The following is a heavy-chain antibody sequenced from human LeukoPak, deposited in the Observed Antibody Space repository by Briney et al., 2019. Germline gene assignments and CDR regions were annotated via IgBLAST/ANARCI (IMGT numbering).Heavy chain of an antibody. Sequence: GGSLRLSCAPSGFTLSNVWMSWVRQAPGKGLEWVGCIKKKDDGGTTDYAATVKGIFTTSRDEEKNKRYLQMNSLKAEDTAVYYCTTDYYYDNCGLFDYWGQGTLVTVSS. CDR1: GFTLSNVW. D-gene: IGHD3-22*01. V-gene: IGHV3-15*01. J-gene: IGHJ4*02. CDR3: TTDYYYDNCGLFDY. CDR2: IKKKDDGGTT.